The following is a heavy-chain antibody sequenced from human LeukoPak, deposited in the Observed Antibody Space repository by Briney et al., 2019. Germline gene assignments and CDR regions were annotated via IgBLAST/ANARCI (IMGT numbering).Heavy chain of an antibody. CDR3: ARQGTYSSAIGMGY. D-gene: IGHD6-19*01. Sequence: ASVKVSCKASGYTFNNHYMYWVRQAPGQGLEWMGEINPSGGSTSYAQKFQGRVTMTRDTSTRTVYMEENSLRSEDTAVYYCARQGTYSSAIGMGYWGQGTLVTVSS. CDR2: INPSGGST. CDR1: GYTFNNHY. J-gene: IGHJ4*02. V-gene: IGHV1-46*02.